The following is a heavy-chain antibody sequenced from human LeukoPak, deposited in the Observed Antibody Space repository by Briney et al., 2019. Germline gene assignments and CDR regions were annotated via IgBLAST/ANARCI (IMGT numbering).Heavy chain of an antibody. J-gene: IGHJ4*02. V-gene: IGHV3-21*01. CDR1: GFTFSSYS. CDR3: ARFYGSGSYYIDY. Sequence: GGSLRLSCAASGFTFSSYSMNWVRQAPGKGLEWVSSISSSSSYIYYADSVKGRFTISRDNAKNSLYLQMNSLRAEDTAVYYCARFYGSGSYYIDYWGQGTLVTVSS. D-gene: IGHD3-10*01. CDR2: ISSSSSYI.